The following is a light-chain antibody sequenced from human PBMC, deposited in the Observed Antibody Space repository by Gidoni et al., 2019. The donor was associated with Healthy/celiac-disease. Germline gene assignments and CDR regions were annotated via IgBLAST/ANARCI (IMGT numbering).Light chain of an antibody. V-gene: IGKV1-33*01. J-gene: IGKJ2*01. CDR1: QDISNY. CDR3: QQYDNLPYT. CDR2: DAS. Sequence: DIQMTQSPSSLSASVGDRVTITCQASQDISNYLNWYQQKPGKAPKLLIYDASNLETGVPSRFSGSGSGTDFTFTISSLQPEDIATYYCQQYDNLPYTFXQXNKLEIK.